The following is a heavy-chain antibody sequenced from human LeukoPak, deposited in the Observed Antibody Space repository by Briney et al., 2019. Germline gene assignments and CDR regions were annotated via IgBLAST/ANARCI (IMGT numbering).Heavy chain of an antibody. CDR2: IIPIFGTA. D-gene: IGHD4-23*01. CDR3: ARESTVVTPSYVDY. J-gene: IGHJ4*02. CDR1: GGTFSSYA. V-gene: IGHV1-69*06. Sequence: ASVKVSCKASGGTFSSYAISWVRQAPGQGLEWMGGIIPIFGTANYAQKFQGRVTITADKSASTAYMELSSLRSEDTAVYYCARESTVVTPSYVDYWGQGTLVTVSS.